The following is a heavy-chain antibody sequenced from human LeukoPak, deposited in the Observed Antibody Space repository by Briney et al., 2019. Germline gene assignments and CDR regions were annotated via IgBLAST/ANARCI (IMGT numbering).Heavy chain of an antibody. Sequence: SETLSLTCTVSGGSISNYYRSWIRPPAGKGLEWIGRIYTGGSTNYNPSLKSRVTMSVESSNNQFSLKLSSVTAADTAAYYCARENTGSYREFDYWGQGTLVTVSS. CDR3: ARENTGSYREFDY. CDR2: IYTGGST. J-gene: IGHJ4*02. D-gene: IGHD1-26*01. CDR1: GGSISNYY. V-gene: IGHV4-4*07.